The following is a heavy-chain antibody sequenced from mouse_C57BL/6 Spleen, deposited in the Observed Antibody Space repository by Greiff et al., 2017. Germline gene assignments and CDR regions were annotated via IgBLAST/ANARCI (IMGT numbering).Heavy chain of an antibody. J-gene: IGHJ1*03. D-gene: IGHD2-1*01. CDR3: ARQGSTMVTTNWYFDV. V-gene: IGHV5-15*01. CDR1: GFTFSDYG. Sequence: DVKLVESGGGLVQPGGSLKLSCAASGFTFSDYGMAWVRQAPRKGPEWVAFISNLAYSIYYADTVTGRFTISRENATNTLYLEMISLMSEETAMYYCARQGSTMVTTNWYFDVWGTGTTVTVSS. CDR2: ISNLAYSI.